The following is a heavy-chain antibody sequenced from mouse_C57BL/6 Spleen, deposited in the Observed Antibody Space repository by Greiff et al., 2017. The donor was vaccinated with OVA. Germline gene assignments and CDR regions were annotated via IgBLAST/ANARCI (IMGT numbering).Heavy chain of an antibody. CDR2: IWGGGST. J-gene: IGHJ3*01. CDR3: ATRWPPDYDGGFAY. D-gene: IGHD2-4*01. Sequence: VHLVESGPGLVAPSQSLSITCTVSGFSLTSYGVDWVRQPPGKGLEWLGVIWGGGSTNYNSALMSRLSISKDNSKSQVFLKMNSLQTDDTAMYYCATRWPPDYDGGFAYWGQGTLVTVSA. V-gene: IGHV2-9*01. CDR1: GFSLTSYG.